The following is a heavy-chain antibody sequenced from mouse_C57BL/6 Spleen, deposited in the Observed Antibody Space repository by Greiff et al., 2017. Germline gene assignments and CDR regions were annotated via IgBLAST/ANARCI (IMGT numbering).Heavy chain of an antibody. D-gene: IGHD2-5*01. CDR1: GYSITSGYY. CDR3: APFYRNYVGAMDD. CDR2: ISYDGSN. J-gene: IGHJ4*01. V-gene: IGHV3-6*01. Sequence: EVQLQESGPGLVKPSQSLSLTCSVTGYSITSGYYWNWIRQFPGNKLEWMGYISYDGSNNYNPSLKNRISITRDTSKNQFFLKLNSVTTEDTATYCCAPFYRNYVGAMDDWGQGTSVTVSS.